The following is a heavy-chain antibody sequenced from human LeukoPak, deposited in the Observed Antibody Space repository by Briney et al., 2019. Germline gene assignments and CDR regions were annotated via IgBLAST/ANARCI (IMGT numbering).Heavy chain of an antibody. CDR3: ARDRGDYYGSGSYRL. D-gene: IGHD3-10*01. CDR2: IYYSGSA. V-gene: IGHV4-59*01. Sequence: SETLSLTCTVSGGSISSYYWSWIRQPPGKGLEWIGYIYYSGSANYNPSLKSRVTISVDTSKNQFSLKLSSVTAADTAVYYCARDRGDYYGSGSYRLWGQGTLVTVSS. J-gene: IGHJ4*02. CDR1: GGSISSYY.